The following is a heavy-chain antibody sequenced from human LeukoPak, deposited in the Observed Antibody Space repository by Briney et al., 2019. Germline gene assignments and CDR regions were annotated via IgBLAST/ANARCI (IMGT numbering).Heavy chain of an antibody. D-gene: IGHD5-24*01. Sequence: GRSLRLSCEASGFPLRDHAMHWVRQAPGKGLEWVAVISYDARHENYADSVKGRFTVSRDDSRSTLYLQMNSLKTDDTAVYFCARDEFDGYNLGPSIYWGQGTLVTVSS. CDR3: ARDEFDGYNLGPSIY. CDR1: GFPLRDHA. V-gene: IGHV3-30*03. J-gene: IGHJ4*02. CDR2: ISYDARHE.